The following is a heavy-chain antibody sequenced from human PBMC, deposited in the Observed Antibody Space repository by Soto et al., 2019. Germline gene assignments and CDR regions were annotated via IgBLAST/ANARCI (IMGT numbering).Heavy chain of an antibody. V-gene: IGHV3-7*01. J-gene: IGHJ4*01. CDR3: ATARNWPNY. CDR1: QISFSSYW. D-gene: IGHD1-20*01. CDR2: INQDGSEK. Sequence: EEQLVESGGGLVQPGGSLKLSCVVSQISFSSYWMTWVRQAPGKGLECVANINQDGSEKYYEDSVKGRFTISRDNTKNSLYLHMTSLRADDKAVYNCATARNWPNYWGHGTLVDVSS.